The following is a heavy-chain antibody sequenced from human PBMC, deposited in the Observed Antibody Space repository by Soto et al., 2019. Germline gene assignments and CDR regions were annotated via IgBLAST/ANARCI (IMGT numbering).Heavy chain of an antibody. CDR3: ARDLLPAAISPSWFDP. D-gene: IGHD2-2*02. CDR1: GYPFTSYG. J-gene: IGHJ5*02. Sequence: ASVKVSCKTSGYPFTSYGITWVRQAPAQGLEWLGWISPYNGNTILAQSLQGRVSLTTDTSTSTAYMELRRLTSDDTAVYYCARDLLPAAISPSWFDPWGQGTLVTVSS. V-gene: IGHV1-18*01. CDR2: ISPYNGNT.